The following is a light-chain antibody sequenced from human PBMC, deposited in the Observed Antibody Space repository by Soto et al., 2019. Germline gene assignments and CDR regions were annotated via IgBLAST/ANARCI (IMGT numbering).Light chain of an antibody. V-gene: IGLV7-43*01. CDR3: LLFYRDAWV. J-gene: IGLJ3*02. CDR2: STS. Sequence: QAVVTQEPSLTVSPGGTVTRTCASSTGAVTSGYYANWFQQKPGQAPRALISSTSKKHSWTPARFSGSLLGGKAALTLSGVQPEDEAEYYCLLFYRDAWVFGGGTKLTVL. CDR1: TGAVTSGYY.